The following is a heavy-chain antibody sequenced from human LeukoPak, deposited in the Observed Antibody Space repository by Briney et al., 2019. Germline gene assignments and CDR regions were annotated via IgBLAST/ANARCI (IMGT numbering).Heavy chain of an antibody. D-gene: IGHD6-19*01. V-gene: IGHV4-59*08. CDR2: IYGSGST. CDR3: ARNVGWYSHDS. Sequence: SSETLSLTCTVSGDSLSSHYWSWIRQPPGKGLEWIGYIYGSGSTHYDPSLRSRVTISEDTSKNQFSLKLTSVTAADTAVYYCARNVGWYSHDSWGQGTLVTVSS. CDR1: GDSLSSHY. J-gene: IGHJ4*02.